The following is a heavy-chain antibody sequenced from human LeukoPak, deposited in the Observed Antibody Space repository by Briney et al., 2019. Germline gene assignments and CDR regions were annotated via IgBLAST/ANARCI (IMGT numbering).Heavy chain of an antibody. Sequence: GGSLRLSCAASGFTFSSYAMSWVRQAPGTGLEWVSAISGSGGSTYYADSVKGRVTISRDNSKNTQYLQMNSLRAEDTAVYYCSKDPGYDFWSGYSQNWFDPWGQGTLVTVSS. CDR3: SKDPGYDFWSGYSQNWFDP. J-gene: IGHJ5*02. V-gene: IGHV3-23*01. CDR2: ISGSGGST. CDR1: GFTFSSYA. D-gene: IGHD3-3*01.